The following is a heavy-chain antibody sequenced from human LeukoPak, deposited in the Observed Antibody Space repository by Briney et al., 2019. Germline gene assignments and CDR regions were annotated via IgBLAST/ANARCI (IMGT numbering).Heavy chain of an antibody. CDR1: VGSISSSSYY. J-gene: IGHJ4*02. D-gene: IGHD4-17*01. CDR2: IYYSGST. V-gene: IGHV4-39*07. Sequence: PSETLSLTCAVSVGSISSSSYYWGWIRQPPGKVLEWIGSIYYSGSTYYHPSLKSRVTISVDTSKNQFSLKLSSVTAADTAVYYCARDGYGDYVDYWGQGTLVTVSS. CDR3: ARDGYGDYVDY.